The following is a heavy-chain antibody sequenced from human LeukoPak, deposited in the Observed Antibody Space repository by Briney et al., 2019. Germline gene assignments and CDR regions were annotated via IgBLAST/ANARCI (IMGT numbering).Heavy chain of an antibody. CDR1: GFTFSSYN. J-gene: IGHJ6*02. Sequence: PGGSLRLSCAASGFTFSSYNMNWVRQAPGKGLEWVSSIGISSGYISYADSVKGRFTISRDNAKNSLYLQMNSLRAEDTAVYYCASQGYYDSSGYRYYYYGMDVWGQGTTVTVSS. CDR2: IGISSGYI. D-gene: IGHD3-22*01. CDR3: ASQGYYDSSGYRYYYYGMDV. V-gene: IGHV3-21*01.